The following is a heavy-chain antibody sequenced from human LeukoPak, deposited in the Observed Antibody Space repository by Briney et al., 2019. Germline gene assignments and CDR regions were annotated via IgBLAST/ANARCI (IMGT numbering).Heavy chain of an antibody. D-gene: IGHD3-10*01. CDR2: IRSKTNNYAT. CDR1: GFTFSGSA. V-gene: IGHV3-73*01. Sequence: GGSLRLSCVASGFTFSGSAIHWVRQASGKGLESVGHIRSKTNNYATAYAASVKGRFTISRDDSKNTAYLQMSSLETEDTAIYYCTKPRGYGSGTYYDYWGQGTLVTVSS. CDR3: TKPRGYGSGTYYDY. J-gene: IGHJ4*02.